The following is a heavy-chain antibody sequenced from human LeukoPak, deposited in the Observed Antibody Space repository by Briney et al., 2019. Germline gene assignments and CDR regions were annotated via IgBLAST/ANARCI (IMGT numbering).Heavy chain of an antibody. CDR3: ARGLKIRGYSYGYGYYYYMDV. Sequence: GASVKVSCKASGYTFTSYDINWVRQATGHGLEWMGWMNPHSGNTGYAQKFQGRVTITRNTSISTAYMELSSLRSEDTAVYYCARGLKIRGYSYGYGYYYYMDVWGKGTTVTVSS. CDR1: GYTFTSYD. V-gene: IGHV1-8*03. J-gene: IGHJ6*03. CDR2: MNPHSGNT. D-gene: IGHD5-18*01.